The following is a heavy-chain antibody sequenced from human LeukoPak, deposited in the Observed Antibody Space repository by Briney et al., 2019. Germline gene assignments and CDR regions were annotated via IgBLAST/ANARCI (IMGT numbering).Heavy chain of an antibody. CDR2: INSDGSST. Sequence: PGGSLRLSCAVSGFTFSSYWMHWVRQAPGKGLVWVSHINSDGSSTSYADSVKGRFTISRDNAKNTLYLHMNSLRAEDTAVYYCARDVVRFGEPTYDYWGQGTLVTVSS. D-gene: IGHD3-10*01. CDR3: ARDVVRFGEPTYDY. CDR1: GFTFSSYW. J-gene: IGHJ4*02. V-gene: IGHV3-74*01.